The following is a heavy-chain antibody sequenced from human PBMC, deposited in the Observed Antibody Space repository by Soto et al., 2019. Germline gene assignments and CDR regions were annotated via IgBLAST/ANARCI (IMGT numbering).Heavy chain of an antibody. V-gene: IGHV1-18*01. Sequence: ASVKVSCKASGYTFTNYGITWVRQAPGQGLEWMGWISAYNGNTHYTQRLQGRVTMTTDTSTSTAYMELRGLRSDDTAVYYCARVHPPPGVTTGAFDIWGQGTMVTVSS. CDR3: ARVHPPPGVTTGAFDI. CDR2: ISAYNGNT. J-gene: IGHJ3*02. CDR1: GYTFTNYG. D-gene: IGHD4-17*01.